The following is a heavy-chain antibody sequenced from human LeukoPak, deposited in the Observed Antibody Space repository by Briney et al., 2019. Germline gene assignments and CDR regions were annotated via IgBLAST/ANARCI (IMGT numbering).Heavy chain of an antibody. V-gene: IGHV3-20*04. CDR3: ARVPYCSGGSCYSSTIDY. J-gene: IGHJ4*02. CDR1: AFTFSSYG. D-gene: IGHD2-15*01. Sequence: GGTLRLSCAASAFTFSSYGMSWVRQAPGKGLEWVSGINWNGGSTGYADSVKGRFTISRDNAKNSLYLQMNSLRAEDTALYYCARVPYCSGGSCYSSTIDYWGQGTLVTVSS. CDR2: INWNGGST.